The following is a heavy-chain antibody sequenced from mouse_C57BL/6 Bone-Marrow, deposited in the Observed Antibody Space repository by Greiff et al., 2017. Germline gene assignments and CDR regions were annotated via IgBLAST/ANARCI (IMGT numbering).Heavy chain of an antibody. J-gene: IGHJ4*01. Sequence: EVKLVESGGGLVQPGGSLKLSCAASGFTFSDYGMAWVRQAPRQGPEWVAFISNLAYSIYYADTVTGRFTISRENAKNTLYLEMSSLRSEDTAMYYCARLRGTEGYYYAMDYLGQGTSVTVSS. D-gene: IGHD3-2*02. CDR3: ARLRGTEGYYYAMDY. CDR1: GFTFSDYG. CDR2: ISNLAYSI. V-gene: IGHV5-15*01.